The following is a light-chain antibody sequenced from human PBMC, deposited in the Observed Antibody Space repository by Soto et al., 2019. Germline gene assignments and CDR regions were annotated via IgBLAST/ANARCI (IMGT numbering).Light chain of an antibody. CDR1: QSVSNTY. J-gene: IGKJ2*01. V-gene: IGKV3-20*01. CDR2: GAS. Sequence: EIVLTQSPGTLSLSPGERATLSCRASQSVSNTYLAWYQHKPGQAPRLLIYGASDRATGIPDRFSGSGSVTYFTLTISSLEPEDSGLYYCQQYGTSPVTFGQGTKLEIK. CDR3: QQYGTSPVT.